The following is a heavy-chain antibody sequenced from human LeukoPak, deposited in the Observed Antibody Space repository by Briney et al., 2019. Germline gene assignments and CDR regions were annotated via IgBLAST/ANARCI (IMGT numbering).Heavy chain of an antibody. J-gene: IGHJ6*03. CDR2: IKQDGSEK. CDR1: GFTFSSYL. V-gene: IGHV3-7*01. D-gene: IGHD6-13*01. Sequence: GGSLRLSCAASGFTFSSYLMSWVRQAPGKGLEWVANIKQDGSEKYYVDSVKGRFTISRDNAKNSLYLQMNSLRAEDTAVYYCARGVSRRYMDVWGKGTTVTISS. CDR3: ARGVSRRYMDV.